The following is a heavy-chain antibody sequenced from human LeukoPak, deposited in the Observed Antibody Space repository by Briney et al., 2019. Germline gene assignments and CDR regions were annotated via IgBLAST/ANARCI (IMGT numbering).Heavy chain of an antibody. CDR1: GGSISSYY. CDR2: IYTSGST. CDR3: ARDGVAVADYTGVWFDP. V-gene: IGHV4-4*07. Sequence: SETLSLTCTVSGGSISSYYWSWIRQPPGKGLEWIGRIYTSGSTNYNPSLKSRVTISVDKSKNQFSLKLSSVTAADTAVYYCARDGVAVADYTGVWFDPWGQGTLVSVSS. J-gene: IGHJ5*02. D-gene: IGHD6-19*01.